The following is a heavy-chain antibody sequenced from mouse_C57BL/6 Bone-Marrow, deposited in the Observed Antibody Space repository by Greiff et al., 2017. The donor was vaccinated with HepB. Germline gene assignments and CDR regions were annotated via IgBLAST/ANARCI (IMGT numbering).Heavy chain of an antibody. Sequence: EVQRVESGGGLVQPGGSLSLSCAASGFTFTDYYMSWVRQPPGKALEWLGFIRNKANGYTTEYSASVKGRFTISRDKSQSILYLQMNALRAEDSATYYCARYARNAMDYWGQGTSVTVSS. CDR2: IRNKANGYTT. J-gene: IGHJ4*01. CDR3: ARYARNAMDY. CDR1: GFTFTDYY. V-gene: IGHV7-3*01.